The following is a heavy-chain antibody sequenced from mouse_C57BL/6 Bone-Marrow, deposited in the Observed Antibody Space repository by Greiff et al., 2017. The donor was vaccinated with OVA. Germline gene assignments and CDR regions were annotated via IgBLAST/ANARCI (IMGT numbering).Heavy chain of an antibody. Sequence: VKLQESGAELVKPGASVKLSCKASGYTFTSYWMHWVKQRPGQGLEWIGMIHPNSGSTNYNEKFKSKATLTVDKSSSTAYMQLSSLTSEDSAVYYCARAYSNYEDYWGQGTTLTVSS. V-gene: IGHV1-64*01. CDR1: GYTFTSYW. D-gene: IGHD2-5*01. CDR3: ARAYSNYEDY. J-gene: IGHJ2*01. CDR2: IHPNSGST.